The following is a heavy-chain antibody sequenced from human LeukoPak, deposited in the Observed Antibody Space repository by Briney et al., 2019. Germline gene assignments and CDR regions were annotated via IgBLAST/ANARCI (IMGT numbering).Heavy chain of an antibody. CDR1: GGSFSGYY. V-gene: IGHV4-34*01. CDR2: INHSGST. CDR3: ARRRWLSAGQAP. J-gene: IGHJ4*02. D-gene: IGHD5-24*01. Sequence: SETLSLTCAVYGGSFSGYYWSWIRQPPGKGLEWIGEINHSGSTNYNPSLKSRVTISVDTSKNQFSLQLSSVTAADTAVYYCARRRWLSAGQAPWGQGTLVTVSS.